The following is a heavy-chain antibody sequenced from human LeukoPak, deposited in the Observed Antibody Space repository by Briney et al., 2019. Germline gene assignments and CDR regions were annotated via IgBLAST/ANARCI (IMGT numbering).Heavy chain of an antibody. CDR3: ARGLTTTPNSFDP. CDR2: INQDGTTK. D-gene: IGHD4-17*01. V-gene: IGHV3-7*01. J-gene: IGHJ5*02. CDR1: GFTFSSYW. Sequence: GRSLRLSCAASGFTFSSYWMNWLRQAPGTGLEWVANINQDGTTKYYLDSVKGRFTISRDNAKNSLYLQMNSLRAEETAVYYCARGLTTTPNSFDPWGQGTLVTVSS.